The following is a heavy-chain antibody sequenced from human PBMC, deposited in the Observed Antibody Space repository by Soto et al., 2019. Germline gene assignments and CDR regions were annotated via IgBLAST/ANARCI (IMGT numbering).Heavy chain of an antibody. V-gene: IGHV1-3*01. D-gene: IGHD3-22*01. CDR2: INAGNGNT. CDR1: GYTFTXYA. CDR3: ARAVTYYYDSSGYYPDY. Sequence: GASVKVSCRASGYTFTXYAMYWVRQAPGQRLEWMGWINAGNGNTKYSQKFQGRVTITRDTSASTAYMELSSLRSEDTAVYYCARAVTYYYDSSGYYPDYWGQGTLVTVSS. J-gene: IGHJ4*02.